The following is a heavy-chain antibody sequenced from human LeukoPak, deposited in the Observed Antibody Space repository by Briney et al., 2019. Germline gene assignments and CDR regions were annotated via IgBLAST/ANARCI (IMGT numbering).Heavy chain of an antibody. J-gene: IGHJ4*02. CDR3: ARVDGSADY. V-gene: IGHV1-8*03. Sequence: ASVKVSCKTSGYTFTRYVINWVRQATGQGREWMGWVNPNSGNTGYAQKFQGRVTIIRDTSISTAYMELSSLRSEDTAVYYCARVDGSADYWGQGTLVTVSS. CDR2: VNPNSGNT. CDR1: GYTFTRYV. D-gene: IGHD1-26*01.